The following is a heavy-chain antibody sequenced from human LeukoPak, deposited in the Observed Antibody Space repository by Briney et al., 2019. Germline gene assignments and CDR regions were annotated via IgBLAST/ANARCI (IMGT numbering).Heavy chain of an antibody. CDR2: ISGSGDST. V-gene: IGHV3-23*01. D-gene: IGHD2-15*01. CDR1: GFAFSTYA. CDR3: AKEYCGGRCYEDYFDY. J-gene: IGHJ4*02. Sequence: GRSLRRSCAASGFAFSTYAMTWVRQAPGKGLEWVSGISGSGDSTDYADSVKGRFTISRDNSKNTLSLQMNSLRAEDTAVYYCAKEYCGGRCYEDYFDYWGQGTLVTVSS.